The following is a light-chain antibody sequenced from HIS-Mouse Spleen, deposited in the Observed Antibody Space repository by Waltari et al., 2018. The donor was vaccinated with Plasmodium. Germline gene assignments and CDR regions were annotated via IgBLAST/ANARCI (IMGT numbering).Light chain of an antibody. CDR3: NSRDSSGNHQV. J-gene: IGLJ3*02. V-gene: IGLV3-19*01. CDR1: SLRSCY. Sequence: SSELTQDPAVSVALGQTVRITCQGDSLRSCYANWYQQKPGQPPVLVIYGKNNRPSGIPDRFSGSSSGNTASLTITGAQAEDEADYYCNSRDSSGNHQVFGGGTKLTVL. CDR2: GKN.